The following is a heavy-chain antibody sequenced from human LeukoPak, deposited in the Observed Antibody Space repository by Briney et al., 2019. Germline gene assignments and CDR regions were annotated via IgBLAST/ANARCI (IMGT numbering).Heavy chain of an antibody. D-gene: IGHD5-12*01. CDR3: ARDLEDIVATIADAFDI. V-gene: IGHV4-4*07. CDR2: IYTSGST. CDR1: GGSISSYY. Sequence: PSETLSLTCTVSGGSISSYYWSWIRQPAGKGLEWIGRIYTSGSTNYIPSLKSRVTMSVDTSKNQFSLKLSSVTAADTAVYYCARDLEDIVATIADAFDIWGQGTMVTVSS. J-gene: IGHJ3*02.